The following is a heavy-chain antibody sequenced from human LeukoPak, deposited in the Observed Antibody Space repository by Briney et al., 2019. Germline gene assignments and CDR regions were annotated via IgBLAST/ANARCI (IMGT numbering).Heavy chain of an antibody. D-gene: IGHD2-2*01. V-gene: IGHV5-51*01. Sequence: GESLKISCKGSGYSFTSYWIGWVRQMPGKGLEWMGIIYPGDSDTRYSPSFQGQVTISADKSISTAYLQWSSLKASDTAMYYCARCMCSSTSCYGLKYYYYYMDVWGKGTTVTVSS. CDR2: IYPGDSDT. CDR1: GYSFTSYW. J-gene: IGHJ6*03. CDR3: ARCMCSSTSCYGLKYYYYYMDV.